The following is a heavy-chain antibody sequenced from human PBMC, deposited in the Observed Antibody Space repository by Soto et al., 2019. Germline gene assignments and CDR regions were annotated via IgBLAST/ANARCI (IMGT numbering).Heavy chain of an antibody. CDR2: ISAYNGNT. J-gene: IGHJ6*01. Sequence: ASVKVSCKASGYTFTSYGISWVRQAPGQGLEWMGWISAYNGNTNYAQKLQGRVTMTTDTSTSTAYMELRSLRSDDTAVYYCARHQAVGATSGSYYYYYGMDVWGQGTTVTVSS. D-gene: IGHD1-26*01. V-gene: IGHV1-18*04. CDR3: ARHQAVGATSGSYYYYYGMDV. CDR1: GYTFTSYG.